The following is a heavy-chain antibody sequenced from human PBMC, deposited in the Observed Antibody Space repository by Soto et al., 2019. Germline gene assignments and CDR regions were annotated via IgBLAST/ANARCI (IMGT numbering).Heavy chain of an antibody. Sequence: EVRLVESGGGLVQPGGSLRLSCAASGFTFSNSWMHWVRQPPGKGPVWVARINSDGTITNYADSVKGRFTISRDNAKDKLYLQMNSLGAEDTAVYYCTNWNYVDYWGQGTLVTVSS. J-gene: IGHJ4*02. CDR2: INSDGTIT. CDR1: GFTFSNSW. D-gene: IGHD1-1*01. CDR3: TNWNYVDY. V-gene: IGHV3-74*01.